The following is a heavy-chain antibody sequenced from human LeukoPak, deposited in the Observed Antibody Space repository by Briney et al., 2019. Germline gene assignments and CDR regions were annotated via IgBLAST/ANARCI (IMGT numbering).Heavy chain of an antibody. CDR1: GDSLKSYY. V-gene: IGHV4-59*08. D-gene: IGHD6-19*01. CDR3: ARHPSVSGWYGNWFDH. J-gene: IGHJ5*02. CDR2: IYTSGST. Sequence: SETLSLTCTVCGDSLKSYYWRWLRQPPGKGLEGVGYIYTSGSTNYNPSLKSRVTISVDTSKNQFSLKLSSVTAADTAVYYCARHPSVSGWYGNWFDHWGQGTLVTVSS.